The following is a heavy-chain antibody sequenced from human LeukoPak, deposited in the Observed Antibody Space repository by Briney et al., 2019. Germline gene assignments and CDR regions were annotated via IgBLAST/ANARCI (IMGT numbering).Heavy chain of an antibody. D-gene: IGHD2-21*02. CDR1: GGSISSYY. CDR3: ARIMTLKNVEAFDY. Sequence: PSETLSLTCTVSGGSISSYYWSWIRQPPGKGLEWIGYIYYSGSTNYNSSLKSRVTITRDTSKNQFSLKLSSVTAADTAVYYCARIMTLKNVEAFDYWGQGTLVTVSS. V-gene: IGHV4-59*01. J-gene: IGHJ4*02. CDR2: IYYSGST.